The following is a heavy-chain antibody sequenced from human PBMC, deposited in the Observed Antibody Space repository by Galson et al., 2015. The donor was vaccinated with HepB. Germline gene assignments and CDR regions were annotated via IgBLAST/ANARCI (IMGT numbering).Heavy chain of an antibody. Sequence: QSGAEVKKPGESLRISCKGSGYSFTSYWISWVRQMPGKGLEWMGRIDPSDSYTNYSPSFQGHVTISADKSISTAYLQWSSLKASDTAMYYCARHVGDIVVVVAAHYYYGMDVWGQGTTVTVSS. CDR2: IDPSDSYT. D-gene: IGHD2-15*01. CDR1: GYSFTSYW. V-gene: IGHV5-10-1*01. CDR3: ARHVGDIVVVVAAHYYYGMDV. J-gene: IGHJ6*02.